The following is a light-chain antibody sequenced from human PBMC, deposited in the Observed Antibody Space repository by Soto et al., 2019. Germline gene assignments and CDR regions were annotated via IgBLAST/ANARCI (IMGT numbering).Light chain of an antibody. CDR2: RAS. V-gene: IGKV1-5*03. CDR1: QSISDW. Sequence: DIQMTQSPSTLSASVGDSVTITCRASQSISDWLAWYQQKTGEAPRLLIYRASTLQSGVSSRFRGSGSGTEFTLTISDLQPDDFATYYCQQYHIYSWTFGQGTTVGIK. J-gene: IGKJ1*01. CDR3: QQYHIYSWT.